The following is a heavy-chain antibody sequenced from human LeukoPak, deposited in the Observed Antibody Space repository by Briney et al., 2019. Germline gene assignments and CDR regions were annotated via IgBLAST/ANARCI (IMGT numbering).Heavy chain of an antibody. Sequence: ASVKVSCKASGGTFSSYAISWVRQAPGQGLEWMGGIIPIFGTANYAQKFQGRVTTTADESTSTAYMELSSLRSEDTAVYYCAREPSYSSGWYRGNWFDPWGQGTLVTVSS. CDR1: GGTFSSYA. D-gene: IGHD6-19*01. V-gene: IGHV1-69*13. J-gene: IGHJ5*02. CDR2: IIPIFGTA. CDR3: AREPSYSSGWYRGNWFDP.